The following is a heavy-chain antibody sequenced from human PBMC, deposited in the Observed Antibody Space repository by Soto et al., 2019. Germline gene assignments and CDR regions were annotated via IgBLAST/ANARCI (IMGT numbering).Heavy chain of an antibody. D-gene: IGHD3-3*01. CDR3: ARAWRIETFRVVIMSKGMDV. Sequence: PGGSLRLSCAASGFIFRDYYISWIRQAPGKGLEGISYSSNRDRSTYYADSVKDRFTISKDNAKNLVYLQMNSLRAEDTAVYYCARAWRIETFRVVIMSKGMDVWGQGTTVTVSS. J-gene: IGHJ6*02. V-gene: IGHV3-11*01. CDR2: SSNRDRST. CDR1: GFIFRDYY.